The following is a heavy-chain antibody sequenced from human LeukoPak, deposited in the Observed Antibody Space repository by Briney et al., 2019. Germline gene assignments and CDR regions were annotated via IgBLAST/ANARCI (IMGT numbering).Heavy chain of an antibody. CDR3: ATAGSGYEDGFDY. V-gene: IGHV3-21*01. J-gene: IGHJ4*02. CDR1: GLTFSSYS. D-gene: IGHD5-12*01. CDR2: ISSSSSYI. Sequence: GGSLRLSCAASGLTFSSYSMNWVRQAPGKGLEWVSFISSSSSYIYYADSVKGRFTISRDNAKNSLYLQMNSLRAEDTAVYYCATAGSGYEDGFDYWGQGTLVTVSS.